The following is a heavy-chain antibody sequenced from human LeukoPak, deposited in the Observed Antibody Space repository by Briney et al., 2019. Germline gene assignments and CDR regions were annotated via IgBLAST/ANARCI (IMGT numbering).Heavy chain of an antibody. V-gene: IGHV3-23*01. CDR3: ARDQWYSSSPIGY. CDR1: GFTFSSYA. Sequence: GGSLRLSCAASGFTFSSYAMSWVRQAPGKGLEWVSAISGSGFSAYYADSVKGRFTLSRDNSKNTLYLQMNSLRAEDTAVYYCARDQWYSSSPIGYWGRGTLVTVSS. J-gene: IGHJ4*02. D-gene: IGHD6-13*01. CDR2: ISGSGFSA.